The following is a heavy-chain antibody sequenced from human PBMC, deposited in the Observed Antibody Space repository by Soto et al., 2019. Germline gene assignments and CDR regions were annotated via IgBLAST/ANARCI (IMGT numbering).Heavy chain of an antibody. CDR2: ISYDGSNK. CDR3: ARELDYGDRQMFDW. D-gene: IGHD4-17*01. J-gene: IGHJ4*02. CDR1: GFTFSSYA. V-gene: IGHV3-30-3*01. Sequence: QVQLVECGGGVVQPGRSLRLSCAASGFTFSSYAMHWVRQAPGKGLEWVAVISYDGSNKYYADSVKGRFTISRDNSKNTLYLQMNSLRAEDTAVYYCARELDYGDRQMFDWWGQGTLVTVSS.